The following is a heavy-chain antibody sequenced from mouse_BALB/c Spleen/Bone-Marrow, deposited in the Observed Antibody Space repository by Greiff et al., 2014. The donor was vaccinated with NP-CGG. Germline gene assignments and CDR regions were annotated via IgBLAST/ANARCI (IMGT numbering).Heavy chain of an antibody. CDR2: ISSGRSTI. J-gene: IGHJ4*01. V-gene: IGHV5-17*02. Sequence: EVKLVESGGGLVQPGGSRKLSCAASGFTFSSFGMHWVRQAPEKGLEWVAYISSGRSTIYYADTVKGRFTISRDNPKNTLFLQMTSLRSEDTAMYHCARPGIGYYYGSSSYAMDYWGQGTSVTVSS. CDR3: ARPGIGYYYGSSSYAMDY. CDR1: GFTFSSFG. D-gene: IGHD1-1*01.